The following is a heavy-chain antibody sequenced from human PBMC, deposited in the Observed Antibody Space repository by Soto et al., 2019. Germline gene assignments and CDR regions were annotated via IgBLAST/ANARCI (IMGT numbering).Heavy chain of an antibody. D-gene: IGHD4-17*01. V-gene: IGHV1-18*01. Sequence: ASVKVSCKASGYTFTSYGISWVRQAPGQGLEWMGWISAYNGNTNYAQKLQGRVTMTTDTSTSTAYMELRSLRSDDTAVYYCARVGAGDGDYVVNWFDPWGQGILVTVSS. CDR1: GYTFTSYG. J-gene: IGHJ5*02. CDR2: ISAYNGNT. CDR3: ARVGAGDGDYVVNWFDP.